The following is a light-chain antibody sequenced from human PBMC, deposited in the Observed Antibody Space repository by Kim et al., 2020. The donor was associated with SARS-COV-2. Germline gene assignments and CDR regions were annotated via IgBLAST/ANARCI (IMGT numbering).Light chain of an antibody. J-gene: IGKJ3*01. V-gene: IGKV1-5*03. CDR1: QSISTW. Sequence: ASLGDRVIITCRASQSISTWLAWYQQKPGKVPELLIYMASSLKSGVPSRFSGSGSGTEFTLTISSLQPDDFATYYCQQYNTYSETFGPGTKVDIK. CDR2: MAS. CDR3: QQYNTYSET.